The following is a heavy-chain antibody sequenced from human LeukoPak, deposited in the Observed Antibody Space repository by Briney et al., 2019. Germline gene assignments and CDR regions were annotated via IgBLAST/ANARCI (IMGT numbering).Heavy chain of an antibody. J-gene: IGHJ4*02. CDR2: INAGNGDT. CDR1: GYTFTSYA. D-gene: IGHD3-3*01. Sequence: GASVKVSCKASGYTFTSYAMHWVRQAPGQRLEWMGWINAGNGDTKFSQNYQARVTITRDASASTAYMELSSLTSEDTAVYFCARGLWSAHRREYYFDSWGQGTLVTVSS. CDR3: ARGLWSAHRREYYFDS. V-gene: IGHV1-3*01.